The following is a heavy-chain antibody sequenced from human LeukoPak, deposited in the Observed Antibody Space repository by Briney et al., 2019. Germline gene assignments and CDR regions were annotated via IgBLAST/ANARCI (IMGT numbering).Heavy chain of an antibody. J-gene: IGHJ4*02. CDR2: IKQDGSEE. Sequence: GGSLRLSCAASGFTFSSYWMSWVRQAPGKGLEWVANIKQDGSEEYYVDSVKGRFTISRDNAKNSLYLQMNSLRAEDTAAYYCARVRPSKSLSYWGQGTLVTVSS. V-gene: IGHV3-7*01. CDR1: GFTFSSYW. CDR3: ARVRPSKSLSY. D-gene: IGHD3-16*02.